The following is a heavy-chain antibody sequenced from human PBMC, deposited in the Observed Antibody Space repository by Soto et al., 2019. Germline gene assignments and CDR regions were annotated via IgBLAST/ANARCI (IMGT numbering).Heavy chain of an antibody. CDR2: ISSSSSYI. CDR3: ARDVLVLSSTPYNYGMDV. Sequence: GGSLRLSCAASGFTFSSYTMNWVRQATGKGLEWVSSISSSSSYIYYADSGKGRFTISRDNAKNSLYLELVSLRAEDTAVYYCARDVLVLSSTPYNYGMDVWGQGTKITVSS. V-gene: IGHV3-21*01. J-gene: IGHJ6*02. D-gene: IGHD2-2*01. CDR1: GFTFSSYT.